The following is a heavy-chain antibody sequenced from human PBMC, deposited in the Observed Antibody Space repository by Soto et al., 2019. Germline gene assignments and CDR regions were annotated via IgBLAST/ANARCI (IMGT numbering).Heavy chain of an antibody. V-gene: IGHV6-1*01. CDR1: GDSVSSNSAA. CDR3: AXGKYSSSSPGRGNWFDP. Sequence: SQTLSLTCAISGDSVSSNSAAWNWIRQSPSRGLEWLGRTYYRSKWYNDYAVSVKSRITINPDTSKNQFSLQLNSVTPEDTAVYYCAXGKYSSSSPGRGNWFDPWGQGTLVTVSS. CDR2: TYYRSKWYN. J-gene: IGHJ5*02. D-gene: IGHD6-13*01.